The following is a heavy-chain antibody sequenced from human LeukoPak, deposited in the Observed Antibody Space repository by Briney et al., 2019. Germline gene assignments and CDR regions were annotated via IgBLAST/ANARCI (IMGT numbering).Heavy chain of an antibody. CDR3: ARRGSRVKYYYDSSGYSFDY. CDR1: GGTFSSYA. V-gene: IGHV1-69*05. D-gene: IGHD3-22*01. CDR2: IIPIFGTA. Sequence: SVKVSCKASGGTFSSYAISWVRQAPGQGLEWVGGIIPIFGTANYAQKFQGRVTITTDESTSTAYVELSSLRSEDTAVYYCARRGSRVKYYYDSSGYSFDYWGQGTLVTVSS. J-gene: IGHJ4*02.